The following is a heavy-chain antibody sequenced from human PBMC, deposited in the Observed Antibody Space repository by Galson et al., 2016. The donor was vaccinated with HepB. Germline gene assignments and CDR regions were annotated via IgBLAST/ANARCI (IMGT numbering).Heavy chain of an antibody. CDR2: ISSRSTFV. J-gene: IGHJ4*02. CDR1: GFNFSTYN. V-gene: IGHV3-21*01. D-gene: IGHD1-14*01. CDR3: ARSPTRGNFDN. Sequence: SLRLSCAASGFNFSTYNMNWIRQAPGKGLEWVSTISSRSTFVYYADSVRGRFTISRDNAKNSLYLQMNSLRAEDTAVYYCARSPTRGNFDNWGQGTLVTVSS.